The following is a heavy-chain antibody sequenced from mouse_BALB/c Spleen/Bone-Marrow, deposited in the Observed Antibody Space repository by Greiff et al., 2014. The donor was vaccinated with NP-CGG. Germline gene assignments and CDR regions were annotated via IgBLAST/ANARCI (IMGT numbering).Heavy chain of an antibody. CDR2: ISNGGGSI. CDR1: GFTFSSYI. V-gene: IGHV5-12-2*01. Sequence: DVMLVESGGGLVQPGGSLKLSCAASGFTFSSYIMSWVRQTPEKRLEWVAYISNGGGSIYYPDTVKGRFTISRDNDKNTLYLQMSSLKSEGTAMYYCASHYYDSSPFAYWGQGTLVTVSA. CDR3: ASHYYDSSPFAY. J-gene: IGHJ3*01. D-gene: IGHD1-1*01.